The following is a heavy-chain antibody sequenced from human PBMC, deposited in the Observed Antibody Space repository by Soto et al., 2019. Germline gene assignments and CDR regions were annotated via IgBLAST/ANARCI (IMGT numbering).Heavy chain of an antibody. V-gene: IGHV1-2*02. Sequence: GASVKVSCKASGYTFTGYYMHWVRQAPGQGLEWMGWINPNSGGTSYVQKFQGRVTITRDTSASTAYMELSSLRSEDTAVYYCARDLGYSYGYNWGQGTLVTVSS. CDR1: GYTFTGYY. CDR3: ARDLGYSYGYN. CDR2: INPNSGGT. D-gene: IGHD5-18*01. J-gene: IGHJ4*02.